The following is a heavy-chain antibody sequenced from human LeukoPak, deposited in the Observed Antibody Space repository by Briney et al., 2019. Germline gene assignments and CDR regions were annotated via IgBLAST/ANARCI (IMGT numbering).Heavy chain of an antibody. CDR1: GGSISSYC. CDR3: ARSPEAILYPNWFDP. Sequence: SETLSLTCTVSGGSISSYCWSWIRQPPGKGLEWIGYIYYSGSTNYNPSLKSRVTISVDTSKNQFSLKLSSVTAADTAVYYCARSPEAILYPNWFDPWGQGTLVTVSS. CDR2: IYYSGST. J-gene: IGHJ5*02. D-gene: IGHD2-8*01. V-gene: IGHV4-59*01.